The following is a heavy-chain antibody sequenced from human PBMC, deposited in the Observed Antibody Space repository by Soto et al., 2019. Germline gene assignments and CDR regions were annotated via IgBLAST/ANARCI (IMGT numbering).Heavy chain of an antibody. CDR2: INPNSGGT. CDR3: ARGIPTPAKMDV. V-gene: IGHV1-2*02. CDR1: GYPFSGDY. J-gene: IGHJ6*02. D-gene: IGHD6-13*01. Sequence: GXSVKVSSPASGYPFSGDYIHWVRQAPGQGLEWMGWINPNSGGTNYAQKFQGRVTMTRDTSISTAYMELSRLRSDDTAVYYCARGIPTPAKMDVWGQGTTVTVSS.